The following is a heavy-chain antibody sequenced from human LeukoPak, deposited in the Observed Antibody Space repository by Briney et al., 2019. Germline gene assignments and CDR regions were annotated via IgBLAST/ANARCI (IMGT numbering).Heavy chain of an antibody. D-gene: IGHD4-23*01. CDR3: ARDAGYGGNSDY. Sequence: GGSLRLSCAASGFTFSSYWMSWVRQAPGKGLERVANIKQGGSEKYYVDSVKGRFTVSRDNAKNSLYLQMNSLRAEDTAVYYCARDAGYGGNSDYWGQGTLVTVSS. J-gene: IGHJ4*02. CDR2: IKQGGSEK. CDR1: GFTFSSYW. V-gene: IGHV3-7*01.